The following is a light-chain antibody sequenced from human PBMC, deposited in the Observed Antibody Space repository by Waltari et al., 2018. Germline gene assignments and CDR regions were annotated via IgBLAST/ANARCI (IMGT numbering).Light chain of an antibody. V-gene: IGLV3-1*01. CDR2: QES. CDR1: QLGDKY. J-gene: IGLJ1*01. Sequence: SYELTQPPSVSASPGQTASITCSGDQLGDKYACWYQQKPGQSPVLVIYQESKRPSGIPERFSGSNSGNTATLTISGTQAMDEADYYCQAWDSSTGVFGTGTKVTVL. CDR3: QAWDSSTGV.